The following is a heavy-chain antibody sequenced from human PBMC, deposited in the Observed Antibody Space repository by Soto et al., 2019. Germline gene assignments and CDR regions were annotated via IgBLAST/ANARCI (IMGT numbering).Heavy chain of an antibody. V-gene: IGHV3-33*01. D-gene: IGHD3-22*01. Sequence: QVQFVESGGGVVQPGRSLRLSCTASGFSVSTHVIHWVRQAPGKGLEWVAVLWYDGSREYYAESVKGRFTISRDNSKNTMYLQRNSLRAEDTAVYYCARVPRYDTWYFDYWGQGTLATVSS. J-gene: IGHJ4*02. CDR3: ARVPRYDTWYFDY. CDR2: LWYDGSRE. CDR1: GFSVSTHV.